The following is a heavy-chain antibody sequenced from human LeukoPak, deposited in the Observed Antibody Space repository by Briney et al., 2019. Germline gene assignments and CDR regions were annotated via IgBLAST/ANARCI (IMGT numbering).Heavy chain of an antibody. D-gene: IGHD3-22*01. CDR3: AHRKNYYDSSVFDY. J-gene: IGHJ4*02. V-gene: IGHV2-5*02. CDR2: IYWDDDR. CDR1: GFSLNTRGVG. Sequence: SGPTLVNPPQTLTLTCTFSGFSLNTRGVGVGWIRQPPGRALEWLSLIYWDDDRRYSPSLKSRLTITKDTSKNEVVLTMTNMDPVDTATYYCAHRKNYYDSSVFDYWGQGTLVTVSS.